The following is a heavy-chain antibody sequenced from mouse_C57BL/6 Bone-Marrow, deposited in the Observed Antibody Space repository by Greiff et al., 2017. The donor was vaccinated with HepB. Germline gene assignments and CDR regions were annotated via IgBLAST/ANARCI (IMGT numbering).Heavy chain of an antibody. Sequence: EVQLQQSGPELVKPGASVKISCKASGYTFTDYYMNWVKQSHGKSLEWIGDINPNNGGTSYNQKFKGKATLTVDKSSSTAYMELRSLTSEDSAVYYCAKQSHYGSSYDYWGQGTTLTVSS. D-gene: IGHD1-1*01. J-gene: IGHJ2*01. CDR3: AKQSHYGSSYDY. CDR2: INPNNGGT. CDR1: GYTFTDYY. V-gene: IGHV1-26*01.